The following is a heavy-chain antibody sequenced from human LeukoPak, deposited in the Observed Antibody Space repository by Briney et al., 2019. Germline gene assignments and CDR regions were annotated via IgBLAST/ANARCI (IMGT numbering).Heavy chain of an antibody. D-gene: IGHD4-17*01. CDR1: GFTFDDYA. J-gene: IGHJ3*02. CDR3: AKGFMTTVTALGAFDI. CDR2: ISWNSGSI. Sequence: GGSLRLSCAASGFTFDDYAMHWVRQAPGKGLEWVSGISWNSGSIGYADSVKGRFTTSRDNAKNSLYLQMNSLRAEDTAVYYCAKGFMTTVTALGAFDIWGQGTMVTVSS. V-gene: IGHV3-9*01.